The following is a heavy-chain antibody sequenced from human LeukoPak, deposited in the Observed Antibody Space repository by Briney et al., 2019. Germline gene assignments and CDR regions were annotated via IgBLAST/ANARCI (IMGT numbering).Heavy chain of an antibody. CDR3: AKDRAVAGKEFRY. D-gene: IGHD6-19*01. J-gene: IGHJ4*02. CDR2: ISGSGGST. CDR1: GFTFSNYA. Sequence: PGGSLRLSCAASGFTFSNYAMSWVRQTPGKGLEWVSAISGSGGSTYYADSVKGRFTVSRDNSENTLYLQMNSLRAEDSAVYYCAKDRAVAGKEFRYWGQGTLVTVSS. V-gene: IGHV3-23*01.